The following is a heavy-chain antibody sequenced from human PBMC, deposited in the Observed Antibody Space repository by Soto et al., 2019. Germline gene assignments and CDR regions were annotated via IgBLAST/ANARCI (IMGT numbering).Heavy chain of an antibody. J-gene: IGHJ5*02. Sequence: QLQLQESGSGLVKPSQTLSLTCAVSGGSISSGGYSWSWIRQPPGKGLEGIGYIYHSGSTYYNPSLKSRVTISVDRSKNQFSLKLSSVTAADTAVYYCARGWGYCSGGSCYPWFDPWGQGTLVTVSS. D-gene: IGHD2-15*01. CDR2: IYHSGST. CDR3: ARGWGYCSGGSCYPWFDP. V-gene: IGHV4-30-2*01. CDR1: GGSISSGGYS.